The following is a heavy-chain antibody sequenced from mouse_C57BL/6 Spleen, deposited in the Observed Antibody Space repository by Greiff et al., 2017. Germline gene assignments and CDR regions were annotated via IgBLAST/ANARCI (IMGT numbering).Heavy chain of an antibody. J-gene: IGHJ1*03. CDR3: ARGGSYYSNYVWYFDV. Sequence: QVQLQQSGAELVKPGASVKISCKASGYAFSSYWMNWVKQRPGKGLEWIGQIYPGDGDTNYNGKFTGKATLTADKSSSTAYMQLRSLTSEDSAVYFCARGGSYYSNYVWYFDVWGTGTTVTVSS. CDR2: IYPGDGDT. CDR1: GYAFSSYW. V-gene: IGHV1-80*01. D-gene: IGHD2-5*01.